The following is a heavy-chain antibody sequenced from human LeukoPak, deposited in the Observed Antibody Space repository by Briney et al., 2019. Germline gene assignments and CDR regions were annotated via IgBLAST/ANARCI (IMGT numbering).Heavy chain of an antibody. CDR2: INPSGGST. Sequence: HRASVKVSCKASGYTFTSYYMHWVRQAPGQGLEWMGIINPSGGSTSYAQKFQGRVTITADESTSTAYMELSSLRSEDTAVYYCARKISYDILTEGRENWFDPWGQGTLVTVSS. V-gene: IGHV1-46*01. CDR3: ARKISYDILTEGRENWFDP. CDR1: GYTFTSYY. D-gene: IGHD3-9*01. J-gene: IGHJ5*02.